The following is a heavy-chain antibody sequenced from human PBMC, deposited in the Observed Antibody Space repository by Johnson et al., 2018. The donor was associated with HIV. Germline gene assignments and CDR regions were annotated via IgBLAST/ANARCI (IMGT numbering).Heavy chain of an antibody. CDR1: GFTVSSDY. D-gene: IGHD1-26*01. CDR2: IYSGGST. Sequence: QLVESGGGLVQPGGSLRLSCAASGFTVSSDYMTWVRQAPGKGLEWVSIIYSGGSTYYTRSVKGRFTISRDNSKNMLFLQINSLRVEDTAVYYCARVRVGAFDIWGQGTMVTVSS. V-gene: IGHV3-66*02. CDR3: ARVRVGAFDI. J-gene: IGHJ3*02.